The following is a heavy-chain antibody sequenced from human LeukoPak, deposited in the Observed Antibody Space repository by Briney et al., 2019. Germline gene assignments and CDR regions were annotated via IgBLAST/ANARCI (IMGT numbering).Heavy chain of an antibody. CDR1: GVSISSSNSY. D-gene: IGHD3/OR15-3a*01. V-gene: IGHV4-39*01. Sequence: SETLSLTCTVSGVSISSSNSYWGGLRQPPGKGLEWIVIIYYSGNTYYNASLKSQVSISIDTSKNQFSLRLTSVTAADTAVYYCARQTGSGLFILPGGQGTLVTVSS. CDR2: IYYSGNT. CDR3: ARQTGSGLFILP. J-gene: IGHJ4*02.